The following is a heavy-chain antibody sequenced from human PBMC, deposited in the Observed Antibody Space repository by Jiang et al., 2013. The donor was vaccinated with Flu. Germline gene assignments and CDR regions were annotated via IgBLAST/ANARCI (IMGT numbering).Heavy chain of an antibody. CDR2: ISSSSSYI. D-gene: IGHD3-9*01. V-gene: IGHV3-21*04. Sequence: QLLESGGGLVKPGGSLRLSCAASGFTFSSYSMNWVRQAPGKGLEWVSSISSSSSYIYYADSVKGRFTISRDSSKNTLYLQMNSLRAEDTAVYYCAKETILTGYSIYFDYWGQGTLVTVSS. J-gene: IGHJ4*02. CDR3: AKETILTGYSIYFDY. CDR1: GFTFSSYS.